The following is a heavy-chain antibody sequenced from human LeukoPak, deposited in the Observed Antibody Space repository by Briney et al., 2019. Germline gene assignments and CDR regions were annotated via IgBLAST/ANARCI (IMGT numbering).Heavy chain of an antibody. J-gene: IGHJ4*02. Sequence: GESLKISCKGSGYSFRTHWIGWVRQMPGKGLEWMGIIYPDDSDTRYSPSFQGQVTISADKSISTAYLQWSSLKASDTAMYYCARHREDWGSDYWGQGTLVTVSS. V-gene: IGHV5-51*01. CDR3: ARHREDWGSDY. D-gene: IGHD7-27*01. CDR2: IYPDDSDT. CDR1: GYSFRTHW.